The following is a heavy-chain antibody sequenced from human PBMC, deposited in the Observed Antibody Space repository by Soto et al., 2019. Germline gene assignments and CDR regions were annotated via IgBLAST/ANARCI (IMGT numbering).Heavy chain of an antibody. Sequence: EVQLLESGGGLVQPGGSLRLSCGASGFTFSSYAMRWVRQAPGKGLEWVSAISGSGDSTYYADSVKGRFTISRDNSKNALDLQMNSLSAEDTAVYYGARRGSGSYYGYWGQGPLVIVSS. J-gene: IGHJ4*02. CDR2: ISGSGDST. CDR1: GFTFSSYA. CDR3: ARRGSGSYYGY. D-gene: IGHD1-26*01. V-gene: IGHV3-23*01.